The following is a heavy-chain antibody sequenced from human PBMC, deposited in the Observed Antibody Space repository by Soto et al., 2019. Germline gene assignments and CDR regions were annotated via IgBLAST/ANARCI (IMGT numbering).Heavy chain of an antibody. V-gene: IGHV3-23*01. CDR1: GFTFSSYA. CDR2: ISGSGGST. J-gene: IGHJ4*02. CDR3: AKDRDSPYYDFWSGYAFDY. Sequence: SLRLSCAASGFTFSSYAMSWVRQAPGKGLEWVSAISGSGGSTYYADSVKGRFTISRDNSKNTLYLQMNSLRAEDTAVYYCAKDRDSPYYDFWSGYAFDYWGQGTLVTVSS. D-gene: IGHD3-3*01.